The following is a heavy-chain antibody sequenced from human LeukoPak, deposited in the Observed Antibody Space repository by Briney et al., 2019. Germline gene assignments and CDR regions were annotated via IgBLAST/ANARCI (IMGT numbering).Heavy chain of an antibody. D-gene: IGHD3-10*01. CDR3: ARSMVRAVTQVASDY. Sequence: GASVKVSCKASGYTYSDYGISWVRQAPGQGLEWMGWISTYNGNTIYAEKLQGRVTMTTDTSTSTAYMELRSLRSDDTAVYYRARSMVRAVTQVASDYWGQGTLVTVSS. J-gene: IGHJ4*02. V-gene: IGHV1-18*01. CDR1: GYTYSDYG. CDR2: ISTYNGNT.